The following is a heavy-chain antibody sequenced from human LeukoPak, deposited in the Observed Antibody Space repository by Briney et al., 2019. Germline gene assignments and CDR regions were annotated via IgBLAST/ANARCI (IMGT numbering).Heavy chain of an antibody. D-gene: IGHD1-26*01. CDR3: ARAGYSGSYPSDY. Sequence: SETLSLTCTVSGGSISSSSYYWSWIRQPPGKGLEWIGEINHSGSTNYNPSLKSRVTISVDTSKNQFSLKLSSVTAADTAVYYCARAGYSGSYPSDYWGQGTLVTVSS. J-gene: IGHJ4*02. CDR1: GGSISSSSYY. CDR2: INHSGST. V-gene: IGHV4-39*07.